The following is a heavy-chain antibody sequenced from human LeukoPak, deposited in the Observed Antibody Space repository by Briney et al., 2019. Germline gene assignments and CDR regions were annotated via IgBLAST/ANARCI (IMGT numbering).Heavy chain of an antibody. CDR3: AKLDSSGWSRPFDY. CDR2: MSHDGSNK. Sequence: GRSLRLSCAASGFTFSSYAMHWVRQAPGKGLEWVAVMSHDGSNKYYGDPVKGRFTISRDNSKNTLYLQMNGLRAEDTAVYYCAKLDSSGWSRPFDYWGQGTLVTVSS. CDR1: GFTFSSYA. V-gene: IGHV3-30*18. D-gene: IGHD6-19*01. J-gene: IGHJ4*02.